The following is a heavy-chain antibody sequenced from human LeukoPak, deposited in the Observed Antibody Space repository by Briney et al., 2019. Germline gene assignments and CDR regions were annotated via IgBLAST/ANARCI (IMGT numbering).Heavy chain of an antibody. CDR3: ASRWQYVFRAFDI. J-gene: IGHJ3*02. CDR1: GGSISSGGYY. Sequence: PSETLSLTCTVSGGSISSGGYYWSWIRQHPGKGLEWIGYIYYSGSTYYNPSLKSRVTISVDTSKNQFSLKLSSVTAADTAVYYCASRWQYVFRAFDIWGQGTMVTVSS. V-gene: IGHV4-31*03. CDR2: IYYSGST. D-gene: IGHD3-10*02.